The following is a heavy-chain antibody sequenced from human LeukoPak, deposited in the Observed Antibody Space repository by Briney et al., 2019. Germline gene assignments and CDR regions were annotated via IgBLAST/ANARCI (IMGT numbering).Heavy chain of an antibody. CDR3: ARGHMLTGYYNFAWFDP. CDR1: GFTFSSYD. D-gene: IGHD3-9*01. J-gene: IGHJ5*02. CDR2: IGTAGDT. V-gene: IGHV3-13*01. Sequence: GSLRLSCAASGFTFSSYDMHWVRQPTGKGLEWVSAIGTAGDTYYSHSVKGRFTISRENAKNSLYLHMNSLSAGDTAVYFCARGHMLTGYYNFAWFDPWGQGTLVTVSS.